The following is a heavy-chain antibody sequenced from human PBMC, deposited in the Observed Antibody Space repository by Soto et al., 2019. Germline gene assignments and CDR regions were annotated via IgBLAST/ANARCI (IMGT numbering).Heavy chain of an antibody. CDR2: IIPISGTA. V-gene: IGHV1-69*01. D-gene: IGHD2-2*01. J-gene: IGHJ6*02. Sequence: QVQLVQSGAEVKKPGSSVKVSCQASGGTFCSYAISWVRQSPGQGLEWMGGIIPISGTANYAQKFQGRVTITADEYTSTAYMELSSLSSEDTAVYYCARAQGSSTSLEIYYYYYYGMDVWGQGTMVTVSS. CDR1: GGTFCSYA. CDR3: ARAQGSSTSLEIYYYYYYGMDV.